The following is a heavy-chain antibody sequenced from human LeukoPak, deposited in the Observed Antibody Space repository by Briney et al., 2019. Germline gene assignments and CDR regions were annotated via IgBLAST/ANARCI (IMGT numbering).Heavy chain of an antibody. D-gene: IGHD6-6*01. CDR1: GYTFTSYS. CDR2: ISAYNGNT. J-gene: IGHJ4*02. V-gene: IGHV1-18*01. CDR3: ARAAEYTTDFDY. Sequence: ASVKVSCKASGYTFTSYSINWVRQAPGQGLEWMGWISAYNGNTNYAQKLQGRVTMTTDTSTSTAYMELRSLRSDDTAVYYCARAAEYTTDFDYWGQGTLVTVSS.